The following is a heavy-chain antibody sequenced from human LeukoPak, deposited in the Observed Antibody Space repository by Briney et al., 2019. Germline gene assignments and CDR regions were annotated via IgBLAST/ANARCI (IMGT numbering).Heavy chain of an antibody. CDR3: ARPRPVSYDAFDL. D-gene: IGHD3-10*01. Sequence: PGETLSLTCTVSGGSITGYYWSWMRQPPGKGLEWIAYVYFTGRTLYNPSLERRVTISVGTSKTHFFLRLTSVTAAGTAVYYRARPRPVSYDAFDLWGRGTTVTASS. V-gene: IGHV4-59*08. CDR2: VYFTGRT. J-gene: IGHJ3*01. CDR1: GGSITGYY.